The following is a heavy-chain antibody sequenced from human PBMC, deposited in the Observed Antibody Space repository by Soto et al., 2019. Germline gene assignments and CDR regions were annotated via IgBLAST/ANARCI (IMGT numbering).Heavy chain of an antibody. V-gene: IGHV3-23*01. CDR3: AKMSDFWSGSPTYHFDY. J-gene: IGHJ4*02. CDR1: GFTFSSYA. CDR2: ISGSGSST. Sequence: HPGGSLRLSCAASGFTFSSYAMSWVRQAPGKGLEWVSVISGSGSSTYYADSVKGRFTISRDNSKKTLYVQMNSLRAEDTAVYYCAKMSDFWSGSPTYHFDYWGQGTQVTVSS. D-gene: IGHD3-3*01.